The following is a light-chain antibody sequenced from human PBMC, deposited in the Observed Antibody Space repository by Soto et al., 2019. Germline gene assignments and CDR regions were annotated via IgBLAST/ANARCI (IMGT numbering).Light chain of an antibody. V-gene: IGKV3D-20*02. CDR3: QQRSNWPSLT. CDR2: GAS. J-gene: IGKJ4*01. CDR1: QSVSSSY. Sequence: EIVLTQSPGTLSLSPGERATLSCRAIQSVSSSYLAWYQQKPGQSTRLLIYGASSRATGIPDRFSGSGSETDFTLTISSLEPEDSAVYYCQQRSNWPSLTFGGGTKVDI.